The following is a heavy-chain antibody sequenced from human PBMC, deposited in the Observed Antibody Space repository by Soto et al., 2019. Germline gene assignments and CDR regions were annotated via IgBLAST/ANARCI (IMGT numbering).Heavy chain of an antibody. V-gene: IGHV3-48*01. Sequence: GGSLRLSCAASGFTFSSYSMNRVRQAPGKGLEWVSYISSSSSTIYYEDFVKGRFTISRDNAKNSLYLQMNSLRAEDTAVYYCARATLRSQRKYFDYWGQGTLVTVSS. J-gene: IGHJ4*02. D-gene: IGHD2-15*01. CDR2: ISSSSSTI. CDR3: ARATLRSQRKYFDY. CDR1: GFTFSSYS.